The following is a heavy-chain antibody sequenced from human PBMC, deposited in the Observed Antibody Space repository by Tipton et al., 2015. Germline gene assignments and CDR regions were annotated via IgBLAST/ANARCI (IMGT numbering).Heavy chain of an antibody. D-gene: IGHD3-3*01. Sequence: TLSLTCTVSGGSITQYYRTWIRQTPGKGLEWIGYINYRGDTNYNPALKSRVTISADTSKNQFSLKLTSVTAADTAVYYCAREGRRSLQWLSPLDYWGQGTLVTVSS. V-gene: IGHV4-59*01. CDR3: AREGRRSLQWLSPLDY. CDR1: GGSITQYY. J-gene: IGHJ4*02. CDR2: INYRGDT.